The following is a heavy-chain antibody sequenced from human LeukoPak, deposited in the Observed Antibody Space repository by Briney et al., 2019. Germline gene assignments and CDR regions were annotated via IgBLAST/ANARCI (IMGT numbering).Heavy chain of an antibody. Sequence: GASRQISSKASVSIFTSNWNGWVRQLPGKGLEWMRVIDPSDSDTRYSPSFQGQVTISADNSISTAYLQWRSLKVSDSAMYYCARLTAGVTFDYWGQGTLVTVSS. CDR2: IDPSDSDT. CDR3: ARLTAGVTFDY. CDR1: VSIFTSNW. D-gene: IGHD4-23*01. V-gene: IGHV5-51*01. J-gene: IGHJ4*02.